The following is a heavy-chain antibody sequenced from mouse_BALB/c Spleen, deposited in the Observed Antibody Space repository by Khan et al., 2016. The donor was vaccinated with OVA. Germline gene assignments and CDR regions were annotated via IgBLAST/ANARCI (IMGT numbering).Heavy chain of an antibody. D-gene: IGHD1-1*01. J-gene: IGHJ3*01. CDR1: GYTFTNFG. Sequence: QIQLVQSGPELKKPGETVKISCKASGYTFTNFGMNWVKQAPGKALKWMGWINTSTGEPTYADDFKGRVAFSLETSASTAYLQINNLKNEDMATYFCARGLNFYGSWFAYWCQGTLVTVSA. CDR2: INTSTGEP. CDR3: ARGLNFYGSWFAY. V-gene: IGHV9-1*02.